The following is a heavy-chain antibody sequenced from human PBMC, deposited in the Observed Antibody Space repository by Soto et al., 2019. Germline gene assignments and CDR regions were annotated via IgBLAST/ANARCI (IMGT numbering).Heavy chain of an antibody. Sequence: SVKVSCKASGGTFSSYAISWVRQAPGQGLERMGGIIPIFGTANYAQKFQGRVTITADESTSTAYMELSSLRSEDTAVYYCAREGSAGTTPLFAFDIWGQGTMVTVSS. V-gene: IGHV1-69*13. D-gene: IGHD1-7*01. J-gene: IGHJ3*02. CDR3: AREGSAGTTPLFAFDI. CDR1: GGTFSSYA. CDR2: IIPIFGTA.